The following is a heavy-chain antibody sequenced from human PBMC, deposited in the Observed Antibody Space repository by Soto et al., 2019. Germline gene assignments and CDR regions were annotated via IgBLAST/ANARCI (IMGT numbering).Heavy chain of an antibody. J-gene: IGHJ3*02. Sequence: PSETLSLTCTVSGGSIRSGDHYWSWIRQSPGKGLEWIGYIYYSGSAYYNPSLRSRVVISVGMSKNQFSLKVNSVTAADTAMYYCARDFFDDNSSDAFDIWGQGTMVTVSS. D-gene: IGHD3-22*01. V-gene: IGHV4-30-4*01. CDR3: ARDFFDDNSSDAFDI. CDR2: IYYSGSA. CDR1: GGSIRSGDHY.